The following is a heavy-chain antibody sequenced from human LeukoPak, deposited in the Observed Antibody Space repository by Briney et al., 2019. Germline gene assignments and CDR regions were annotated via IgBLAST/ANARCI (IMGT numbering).Heavy chain of an antibody. Sequence: ASVKVSCKASGYTFTGYYMHWVRQAPGQGLEWMGWINPNSGGTNYAQKFQGRVTMTRDTSISTAYMELSRLRSDDTAVYYCARGGIVVVPAAIAPSDPWGQGTLVTVSS. CDR1: GYTFTGYY. J-gene: IGHJ5*02. D-gene: IGHD2-2*01. CDR2: INPNSGGT. CDR3: ARGGIVVVPAAIAPSDP. V-gene: IGHV1-2*02.